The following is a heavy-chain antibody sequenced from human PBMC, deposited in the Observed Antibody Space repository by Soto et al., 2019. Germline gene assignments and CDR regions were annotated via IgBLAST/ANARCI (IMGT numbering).Heavy chain of an antibody. CDR3: ARGGDYFDY. V-gene: IGHV5-51*01. Sequence: GESLKISCKGSGYNFSRSWIGWVRQMPGKGLEWMGIFFPDDSEIRYSPSFQGQVTLSADKSISTAYLQGSSRKASDSAIYYCARGGDYFDYWGQGTLVTVSS. J-gene: IGHJ4*02. CDR2: FFPDDSEI. D-gene: IGHD3-16*01. CDR1: GYNFSRSW.